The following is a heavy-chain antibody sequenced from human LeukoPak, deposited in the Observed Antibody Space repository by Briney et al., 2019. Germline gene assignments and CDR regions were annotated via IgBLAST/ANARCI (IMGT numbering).Heavy chain of an antibody. CDR2: IKQDGSEK. Sequence: GGSLRLSCAASGFTFSSYWMSWVRQAPGKGLEWVANIKQDGSEKYYVDSVKGRFTISRDNSKNTLYLQMNSLRVEDMAVYYCARDGDGDYVFSYYFDYWGQGTLVTVSS. V-gene: IGHV3-7*01. CDR1: GFTFSSYW. J-gene: IGHJ4*02. D-gene: IGHD4-17*01. CDR3: ARDGDGDYVFSYYFDY.